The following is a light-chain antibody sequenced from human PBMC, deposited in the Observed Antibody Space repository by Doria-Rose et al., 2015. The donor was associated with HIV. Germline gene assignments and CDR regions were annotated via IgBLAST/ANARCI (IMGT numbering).Light chain of an antibody. Sequence: EIVMTQSPGTLSLSPGERATLSCRASQSFSSTYLAWYQQKPGQAPSLLIYDGSTRATGILDRFSASGSETDFTLTINRLEPEDFALYYCHQYGTSWTFGQGTKVEI. CDR1: QSFSSTY. CDR3: HQYGTSWT. J-gene: IGKJ1*01. V-gene: IGKV3-20*01. CDR2: DGS.